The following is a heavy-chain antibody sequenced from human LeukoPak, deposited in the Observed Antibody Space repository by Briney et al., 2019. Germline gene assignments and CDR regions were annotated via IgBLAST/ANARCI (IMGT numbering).Heavy chain of an antibody. Sequence: GGSLRLSCAASGFTFSSYAMRWVRQAPGKGREGGSAISGSGGSTYYAHSVKGRFTISRDNSKNTLDLQMNSLRAEDTAVYACAKGQDGGIRRDAFDIWGQGTMVTVSS. J-gene: IGHJ3*02. V-gene: IGHV3-23*01. CDR1: GFTFSSYA. CDR2: ISGSGGST. CDR3: AKGQDGGIRRDAFDI. D-gene: IGHD4-23*01.